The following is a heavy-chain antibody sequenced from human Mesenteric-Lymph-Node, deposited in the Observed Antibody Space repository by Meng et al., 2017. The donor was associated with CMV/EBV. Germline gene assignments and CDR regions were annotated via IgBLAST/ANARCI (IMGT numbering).Heavy chain of an antibody. J-gene: IGHJ4*02. D-gene: IGHD3-10*01. Sequence: GSLRLSCTVSGGSISSSSYYWGWIRQPPGKGLEWIGSIYYSGSTYYNPSLKSRVTISVDTSKNQFSLTLSSVTAADTAVYYCAFYASGREYFDYWGQGTLVTVSS. CDR3: AFYASGREYFDY. CDR2: IYYSGST. CDR1: GGSISSSSYY. V-gene: IGHV4-39*01.